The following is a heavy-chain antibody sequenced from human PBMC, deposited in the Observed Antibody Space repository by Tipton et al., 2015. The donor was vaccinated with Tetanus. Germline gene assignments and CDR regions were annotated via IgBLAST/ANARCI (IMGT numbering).Heavy chain of an antibody. CDR1: GFAFDDYA. D-gene: IGHD5/OR15-5a*01. CDR2: ISWNSGRI. CDR3: TKIVSYALAY. V-gene: IGHV3-9*01. Sequence: SLRLSCAASGFAFDDYAMHWVRRAPGKGLEWVSGISWNSGRIAYADSVKGRFTISRDNAKNSRYLQMSSLRAEDTAFYYCTKIVSYALAYWGQGALVTVSS. J-gene: IGHJ1*01.